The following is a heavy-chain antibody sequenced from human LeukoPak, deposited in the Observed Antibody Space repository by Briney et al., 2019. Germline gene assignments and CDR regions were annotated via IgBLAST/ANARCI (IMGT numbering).Heavy chain of an antibody. CDR3: ARGGGGSYYGWFDP. D-gene: IGHD1-26*01. CDR2: ISGSAYGGTT. J-gene: IGHJ5*02. Sequence: GGSLRLSCTASGFIFGDYAMSWVRQAPGKGLEWVGFISGSAYGGTTEYAASVKVRFTISRDDSKSIVYLQMNSLKIEDTAVYHCARGGGGSYYGWFDPWGQGTPVTVSS. V-gene: IGHV3-49*04. CDR1: GFIFGDYA.